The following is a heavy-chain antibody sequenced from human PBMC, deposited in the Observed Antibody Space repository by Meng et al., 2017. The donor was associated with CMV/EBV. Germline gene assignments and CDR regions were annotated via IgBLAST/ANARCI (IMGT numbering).Heavy chain of an antibody. CDR3: ARDEIAAAYYGMDV. Sequence: GGSLRLSCTVSGGSISSSSYYWGWIRQPPGKGLEWVSSISSSSSYIYYADSVKGRFTISRDNAKNSLYLQMNSLRAEDTAVYYCARDEIAAAYYGMDVWGQGTTVTVSS. CDR2: ISSSSSYI. CDR1: GGSISSSS. J-gene: IGHJ6*02. D-gene: IGHD6-13*01. V-gene: IGHV3-21*01.